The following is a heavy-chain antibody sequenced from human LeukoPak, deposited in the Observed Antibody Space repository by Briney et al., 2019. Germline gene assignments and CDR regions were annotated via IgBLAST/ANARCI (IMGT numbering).Heavy chain of an antibody. D-gene: IGHD6-6*01. CDR3: AKGSSDYYYYMDV. CDR2: IIPIFGTA. J-gene: IGHJ6*03. Sequence: SVKVSCKASGYTFTSYDINWVRQATGQGLEWMGGIIPIFGTANYARKFQGRVTITADKSTSTAYMELSSLRSEDTAVYYCAKGSSDYYYYMDVWGKGTTVTVSS. V-gene: IGHV1-69*06. CDR1: GYTFTSYD.